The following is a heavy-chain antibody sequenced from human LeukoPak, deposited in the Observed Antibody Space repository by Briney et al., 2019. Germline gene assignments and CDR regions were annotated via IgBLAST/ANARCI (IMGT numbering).Heavy chain of an antibody. CDR1: TFTFSGYY. V-gene: IGHV3-11*01. J-gene: IGHJ2*01. CDR3: ARAFKVPSWYFDL. Sequence: GGSLRLSCSASTFTFSGYYMSWIRQAPGKGLDWVSYISSSGRSIYYTGSVKGRFTISRDNAKNSVYLQMNSLRAEDTAVYYCARAFKVPSWYFDLWGRGTLVTVSS. CDR2: ISSSGRSI.